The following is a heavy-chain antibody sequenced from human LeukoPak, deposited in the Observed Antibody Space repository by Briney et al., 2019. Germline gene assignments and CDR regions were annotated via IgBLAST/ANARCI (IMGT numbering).Heavy chain of an antibody. Sequence: GGSLRLSCAASGFTFSGSAMHWVRQASGKGLEWLGRIRSKANSHATAYAASVKGRFTISRDDSKNTAYLQMNSLKTEDTAVYYCARVDGDYSHRIWGQGTLVTVSS. J-gene: IGHJ4*02. CDR3: ARVDGDYSHRI. CDR1: GFTFSGSA. CDR2: IRSKANSHAT. D-gene: IGHD4-17*01. V-gene: IGHV3-73*01.